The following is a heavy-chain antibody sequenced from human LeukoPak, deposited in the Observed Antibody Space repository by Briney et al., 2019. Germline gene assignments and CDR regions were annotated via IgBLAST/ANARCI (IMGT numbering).Heavy chain of an antibody. J-gene: IGHJ5*02. V-gene: IGHV4-34*01. CDR2: INHSGST. CDR3: ARASIAAAGNWFDP. Sequence: SETLSLTCAVYGGSFSGYYWSWIRQPPGKGLEWIGEINHSGSTNYNPFLKSRVTISVDTSKSQFSLKLSSVTAADTAVYYCARASIAAAGNWFDPWGQGTLVTVSS. CDR1: GGSFSGYY. D-gene: IGHD6-13*01.